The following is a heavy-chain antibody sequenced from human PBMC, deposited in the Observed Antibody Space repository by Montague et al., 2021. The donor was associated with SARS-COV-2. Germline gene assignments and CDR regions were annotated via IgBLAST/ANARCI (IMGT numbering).Heavy chain of an antibody. CDR3: VRYSGWFYFDF. J-gene: IGHJ4*02. D-gene: IGHD6-19*01. V-gene: IGHV6-1*01. CDR2: TYYRSKWYS. CDR1: GDSVSSNSVA. Sequence: CAISGDSVSSNSVAWSWIRLPPSRGLEWLGRTYYRSKWYSDYAPXLRGRLTVNPDASKNEFSLELNYVTPEDTAVYYCVRYSGWFYFDFWGQGTLVTVSS.